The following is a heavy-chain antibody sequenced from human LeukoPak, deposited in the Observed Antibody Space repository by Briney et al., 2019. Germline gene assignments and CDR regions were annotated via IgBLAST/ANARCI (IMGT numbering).Heavy chain of an antibody. Sequence: GASVKVSCKASGGTFSSYAISWVRQAPGQGLEWMGGIIPIFGTANYAQKFQGRVTITADESTSTAYMELSSLRSEDTAVYYCAKDLIPGLVGATDYWGQGTLVTVSS. CDR2: IIPIFGTA. J-gene: IGHJ4*02. D-gene: IGHD1-26*01. V-gene: IGHV1-69*13. CDR3: AKDLIPGLVGATDY. CDR1: GGTFSSYA.